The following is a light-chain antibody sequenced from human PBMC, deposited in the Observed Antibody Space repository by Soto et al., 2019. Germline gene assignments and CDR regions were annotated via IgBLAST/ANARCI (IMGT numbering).Light chain of an antibody. CDR3: HQTYSNPRT. Sequence: QSPGTLSLSPGERVTLSCRASQTISSNYLAWYQQKPGQGPRXLIYGASSRATGIPDRFSGSGSGTDLTLTISRLEPEDFEVVYCHQTYSNPRTFGQGTKVDIK. CDR2: GAS. V-gene: IGKV3-20*01. CDR1: QTISSNY. J-gene: IGKJ1*01.